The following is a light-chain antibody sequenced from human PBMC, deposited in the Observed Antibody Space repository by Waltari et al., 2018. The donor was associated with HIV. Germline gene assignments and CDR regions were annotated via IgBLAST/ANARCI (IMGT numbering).Light chain of an antibody. CDR1: SSDAGGYNY. V-gene: IGLV2-14*03. CDR2: DVS. CDR3: SSYRSSSTWV. Sequence: QSALTQPASVSGSPGQSITISCTGTSSDAGGYNYVSWYQQHPGKAPKLMIYDVSNRPSGVSNRFAGSRSGNTASLTIFGLQAGDEADYYCSSYRSSSTWVFGGGTKLTVL. J-gene: IGLJ3*02.